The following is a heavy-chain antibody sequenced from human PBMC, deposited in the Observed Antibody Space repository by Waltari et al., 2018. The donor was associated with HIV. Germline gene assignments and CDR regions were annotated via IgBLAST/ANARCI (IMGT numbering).Heavy chain of an antibody. V-gene: IGHV4-38-2*02. CDR1: GYSISSGYY. D-gene: IGHD1-26*01. J-gene: IGHJ4*02. Sequence: QVQLQESGPGLVKPSETLSLTCAVSGYSISSGYYWGWIRQPPGKGLAWIGSIYHSGTTYYNASLKSRVTISIDTAKNQVSLKLSSVTAADTAVYYCARDQVGATYFDYWGQGTLVTVSS. CDR2: IYHSGTT. CDR3: ARDQVGATYFDY.